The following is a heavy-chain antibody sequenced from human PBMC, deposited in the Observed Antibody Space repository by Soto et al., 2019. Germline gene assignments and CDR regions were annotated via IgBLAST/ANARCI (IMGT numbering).Heavy chain of an antibody. V-gene: IGHV3-30*18. Sequence: QVQLVESGGGVVQPGRSLRLSCAASGFTFSSYGMHWVRQAPGKGLEWVAVISYDGSNKYYADSVKGRFTISRDNSKNTLYLQMNSLRAEDMAVYYCAKRKRNWNYPYYYYDYMDVWGKGTTVTVSS. J-gene: IGHJ6*03. D-gene: IGHD1-7*01. CDR2: ISYDGSNK. CDR3: AKRKRNWNYPYYYYDYMDV. CDR1: GFTFSSYG.